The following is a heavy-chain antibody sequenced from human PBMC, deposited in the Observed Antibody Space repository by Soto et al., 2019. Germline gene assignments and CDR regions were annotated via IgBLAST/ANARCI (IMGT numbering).Heavy chain of an antibody. CDR3: VGTGTTDDF. CDR2: IFYSGDT. V-gene: IGHV4-30-4*01. J-gene: IGHJ1*01. Sequence: VQLQGSGPGLLKPSQTLSLTCTVSGASVNTGDYYWSYIRQPPGKGLEWLGYIFYSGDTYYNPSLKSRATISLNTSRKQFSLTLTSVTGADTALYYCVGTGTTDDFWGQGTLVTVSS. CDR1: GASVNTGDYY. D-gene: IGHD1-7*01.